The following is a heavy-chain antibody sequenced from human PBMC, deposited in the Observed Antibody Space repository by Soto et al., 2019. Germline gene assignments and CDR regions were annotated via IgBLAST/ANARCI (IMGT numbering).Heavy chain of an antibody. CDR1: GFTFSSYA. CDR3: VTSITGSGFDP. V-gene: IGHV3-30-3*01. D-gene: IGHD1-20*01. J-gene: IGHJ5*02. Sequence: QVQLVESGGGVVQPGRSLRLSCAASGFTFSSYAMHWVRQAPGKGLEWVAVISYDGSNKYYADSVKGQFTISRDNSKNTLYLQMNSLRAEDTAVYYCVTSITGSGFDPWGQGTLVTVSS. CDR2: ISYDGSNK.